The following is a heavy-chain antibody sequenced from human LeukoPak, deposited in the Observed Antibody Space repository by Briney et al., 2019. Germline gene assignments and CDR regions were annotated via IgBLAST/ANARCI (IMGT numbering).Heavy chain of an antibody. CDR2: IYYSGST. CDR3: ARDRGYSYGYYFDY. Sequence: PSQTLSLTCTVSGGSISSGGYYWSWIRKHPGKGLEWIGYIYYSGSTYYNPSLKSRVTISVDTSKNQFSLKLSSVTAADTAVYYCARDRGYSYGYYFDYWGQGSLVTVSS. D-gene: IGHD5-18*01. J-gene: IGHJ4*02. CDR1: GGSISSGGYY. V-gene: IGHV4-31*03.